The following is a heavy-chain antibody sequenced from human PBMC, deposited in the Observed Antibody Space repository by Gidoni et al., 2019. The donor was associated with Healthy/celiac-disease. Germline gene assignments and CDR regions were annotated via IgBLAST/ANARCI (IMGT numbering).Heavy chain of an antibody. D-gene: IGHD2-15*01. V-gene: IGHV3-30*18. J-gene: IGHJ6*02. Sequence: QVQLVESGGGVVQPGRSLRLSCAASGCTFSSYDMHWVRQAPGQGLEWVAVISDDGSNQYYADSVKGRFTISRDKSKNTLYLQMNSLRPEDTAVYYCAKRSGDCRGGTCVRYYGMDVWGQGTTVTVSS. CDR1: GCTFSSYD. CDR3: AKRSGDCRGGTCVRYYGMDV. CDR2: ISDDGSNQ.